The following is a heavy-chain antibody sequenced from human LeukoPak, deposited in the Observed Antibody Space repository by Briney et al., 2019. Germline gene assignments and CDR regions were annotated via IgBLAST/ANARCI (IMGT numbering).Heavy chain of an antibody. D-gene: IGHD3-22*01. V-gene: IGHV1-3*01. CDR1: GYTFTTYA. Sequence: ASVKVSCKASGYTFTTYAINWVRQAPGQRLEWMGWINAGNGNTKYSQKFQGRVTITRDTSASTAYMELSSLRSEDTAVYYCARDGGLYYDSSGYSDYWGQGTLVTVSS. CDR2: INAGNGNT. J-gene: IGHJ4*02. CDR3: ARDGGLYYDSSGYSDY.